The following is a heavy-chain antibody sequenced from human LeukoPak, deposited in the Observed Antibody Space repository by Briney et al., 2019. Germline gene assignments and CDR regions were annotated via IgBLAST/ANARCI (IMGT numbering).Heavy chain of an antibody. D-gene: IGHD5-24*01. Sequence: GGSLRLSCAASGFSFSSYAMSWVRQAPGKGLEWVSVITGSGGNTYYADSVEGRFTISRDNSKNTLYLQMNSVRAEDTAVYYCAKERNGYNWDNAFDIWGQGTMVTVSS. CDR2: ITGSGGNT. CDR1: GFSFSSYA. J-gene: IGHJ3*02. CDR3: AKERNGYNWDNAFDI. V-gene: IGHV3-23*01.